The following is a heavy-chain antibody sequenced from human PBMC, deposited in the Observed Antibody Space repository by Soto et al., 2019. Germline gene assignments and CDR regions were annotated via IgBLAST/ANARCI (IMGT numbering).Heavy chain of an antibody. J-gene: IGHJ4*02. Sequence: ASVKVSCKASGYTFTVYYMHWVRQAPGQGLEWMGWIDPKSGGTMYPQKFQGRVTMTWDTSISTAYMALTRLRSDDTAVYYCARDLAKGGGSAGFDYWGQGTLVTVSS. CDR1: GYTFTVYY. V-gene: IGHV1-2*02. D-gene: IGHD1-26*01. CDR2: IDPKSGGT. CDR3: ARDLAKGGGSAGFDY.